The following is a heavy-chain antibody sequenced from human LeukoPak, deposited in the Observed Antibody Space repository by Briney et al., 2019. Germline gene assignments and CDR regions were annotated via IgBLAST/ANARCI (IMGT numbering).Heavy chain of an antibody. V-gene: IGHV3-11*04. Sequence: GGSLRLSSAASGFSVSDYYMSWIRQSPRKGLEWVSYISYSGQTIYYADSVKGRFSISRDNAKNSLYLQMNALIADDTAVYYCARDLNADFPHDSLNIWGQGTMVTVSS. J-gene: IGHJ3*02. CDR2: ISYSGQTI. CDR1: GFSVSDYY. CDR3: ARDLNADFPHDSLNI. D-gene: IGHD4-17*01.